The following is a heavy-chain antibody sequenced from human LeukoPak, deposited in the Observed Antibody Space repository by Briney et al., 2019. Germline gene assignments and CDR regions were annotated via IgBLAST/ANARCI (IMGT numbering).Heavy chain of an antibody. D-gene: IGHD5-12*01. CDR3: AKDGAWLRFDD. CDR1: GFTLSTYG. Sequence: GGSLRLSCASSGFTLSTYGMDWVRQAPGKGREWVSGVSPSGDITYYADSVKGRFTISRDNSKNTLYLQMNNVRAEDTAVYYCAKDGAWLRFDDWGQGALVTVSS. V-gene: IGHV3-23*01. J-gene: IGHJ4*02. CDR2: VSPSGDIT.